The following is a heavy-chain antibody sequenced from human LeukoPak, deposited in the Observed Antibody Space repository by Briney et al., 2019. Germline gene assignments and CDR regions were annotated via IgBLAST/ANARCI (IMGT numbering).Heavy chain of an antibody. D-gene: IGHD1-26*01. CDR3: ARRHSPSQYVGFQFDY. CDR2: VYYSGFT. CDR1: GGSISGYY. J-gene: IGHJ4*02. Sequence: SETLSLTCTVSGGSISGYYWSWIRQPPGKGLEWIGYVYYSGFTNYNPSLKSRVTISVDTSKSQFSLKLSSATAADTAAYYCARRHSPSQYVGFQFDYWGQGTLVTVSS. V-gene: IGHV4-59*08.